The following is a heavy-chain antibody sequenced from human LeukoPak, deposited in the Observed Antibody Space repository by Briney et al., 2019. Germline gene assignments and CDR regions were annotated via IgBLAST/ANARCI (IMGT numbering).Heavy chain of an antibody. J-gene: IGHJ4*02. V-gene: IGHV4-39*01. D-gene: IGHD6-13*01. CDR3: ASLRYSSHFDY. Sequence: SETLSLTCTASGGSISSSSYYWGWIRQPPGKGLEWIGSIYYSGSTYYNPSLKSRVTISVDTSKNQFSLKLSSVTAADTAVYYCASLRYSSHFDYWGQGTLVTVSS. CDR2: IYYSGST. CDR1: GGSISSSSYY.